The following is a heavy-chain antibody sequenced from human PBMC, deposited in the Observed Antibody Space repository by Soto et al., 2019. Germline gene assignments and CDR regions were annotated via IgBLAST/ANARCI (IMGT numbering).Heavy chain of an antibody. V-gene: IGHV1-18*01. J-gene: IGHJ6*03. Sequence: QVQLVQSGAEVKKPGASVKVSCKASGYTFTRYGISWVRQAPGQGLEWMGWISAYNGNTNYAQKLQGRVTMTTDTSRSTAYMELRSLRSDDTAVYYCAREYYYGSGSYRNYYYYYMDVWGKGTTVTVSS. CDR3: AREYYYGSGSYRNYYYYYMDV. CDR2: ISAYNGNT. D-gene: IGHD3-10*01. CDR1: GYTFTRYG.